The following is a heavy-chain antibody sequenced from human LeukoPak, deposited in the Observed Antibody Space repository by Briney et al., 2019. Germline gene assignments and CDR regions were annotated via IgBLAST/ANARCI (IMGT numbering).Heavy chain of an antibody. Sequence: SETLSLTCTVSAGSIINNYWTWIRQSAGRGLEWIRRINTSGTTDYNPSLESRVTMSLATSKNQFSLKLTSVTAADTAVYYCARLWGAPGDSWGRGILVTVSS. J-gene: IGHJ5*02. CDR3: ARLWGAPGDS. V-gene: IGHV4-4*07. D-gene: IGHD3-16*01. CDR1: AGSIINNY. CDR2: INTSGTT.